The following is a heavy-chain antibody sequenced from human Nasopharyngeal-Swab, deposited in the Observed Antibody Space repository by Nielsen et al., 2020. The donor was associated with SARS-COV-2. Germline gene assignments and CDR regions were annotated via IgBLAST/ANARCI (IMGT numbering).Heavy chain of an antibody. V-gene: IGHV3-11*01. CDR1: GFTFSDYY. J-gene: IGHJ1*01. CDR3: ARDEDSSSWYVYFQH. CDR2: ISSSGSTI. D-gene: IGHD6-13*01. Sequence: GESPKISCAASGFTFSDYYMSWIRQAPGKGLEWVSYISSSGSTIYYADSVKGRFTISRDNAKNSLYLQMNSLRAEDTAVYYCARDEDSSSWYVYFQHWGQGTLVTVSS.